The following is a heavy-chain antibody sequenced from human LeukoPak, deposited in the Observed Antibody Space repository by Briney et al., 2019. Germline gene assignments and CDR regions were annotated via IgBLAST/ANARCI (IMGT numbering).Heavy chain of an antibody. CDR1: GFTFSSYS. V-gene: IGHV3-21*01. D-gene: IGHD3-10*01. Sequence: GSLRLSCAASGFTFSSYSMNWVRQAPGKGLEWVSSISSSSSYIYYADSVKGRFTISRDNAKNSLYLQMNSLRAEDTAVYYCARGRRLWSGDGPHHYGMDVWGQGTTVTVSS. J-gene: IGHJ6*02. CDR3: ARGRRLWSGDGPHHYGMDV. CDR2: ISSSSSYI.